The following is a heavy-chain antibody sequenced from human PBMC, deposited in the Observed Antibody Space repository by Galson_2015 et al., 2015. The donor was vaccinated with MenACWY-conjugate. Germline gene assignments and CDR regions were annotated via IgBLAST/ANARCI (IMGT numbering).Heavy chain of an antibody. V-gene: IGHV3-49*03. J-gene: IGHJ5*02. D-gene: IGHD3-22*01. CDR3: TRDRESITMTDHAPFDP. Sequence: SLRLSCAASGFTFGDYAMSWFRQAPGKGLEWVGFIRSKAYGGTTEYAASVKGRFTISRGDSKSIAYLQMNSLKTEDTAVYYCTRDRESITMTDHAPFDPWGQGTLVTVSS. CDR1: GFTFGDYA. CDR2: IRSKAYGGTT.